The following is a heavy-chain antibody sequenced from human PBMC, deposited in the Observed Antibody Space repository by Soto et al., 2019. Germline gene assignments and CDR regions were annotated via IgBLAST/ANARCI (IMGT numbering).Heavy chain of an antibody. CDR1: GDTFSSSA. D-gene: IGHD2-2*01. CDR2: IIPIFGTV. CDR3: ARGGDCRSTNCYGGANWFDP. J-gene: IGHJ5*02. V-gene: IGHV1-69*06. Sequence: QVQLVQSGAEVKKPGSSVKVSCKASGDTFSSSAISWVRQAPGQGLQWMGGIIPIFGTVNSAQKFQGRVTMTADKPPSTDYMERSSLRSEATAVYSCARGGDCRSTNCYGGANWFDPWGQGTLVTVSS.